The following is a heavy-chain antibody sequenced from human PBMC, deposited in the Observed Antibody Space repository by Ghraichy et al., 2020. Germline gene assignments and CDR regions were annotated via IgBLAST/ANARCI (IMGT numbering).Heavy chain of an antibody. Sequence: GGSLRLSCAASGFTFSSYWMHWVRQAPGKGLVWVSRINSDGSSTSYADSVKGRFTISRDNAKNTLYLQMNSLRAEDTAVYYCARAKDIVLMVYANNWFDPWGQGTLVTVSS. V-gene: IGHV3-74*01. J-gene: IGHJ5*02. D-gene: IGHD2-8*01. CDR3: ARAKDIVLMVYANNWFDP. CDR2: INSDGSST. CDR1: GFTFSSYW.